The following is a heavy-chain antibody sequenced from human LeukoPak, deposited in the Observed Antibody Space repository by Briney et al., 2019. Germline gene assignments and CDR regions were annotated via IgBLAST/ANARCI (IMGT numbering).Heavy chain of an antibody. Sequence: PSETLSLTCAVSDDSFSSHYWTWIRQPPRKGMEWIRYISYIGSTNYNPSLKGRVTISIDTSRNQFSLRLSSVTAADTAVYYCARDLVTVTKGFDIWGQGTMVSVSS. D-gene: IGHD4-17*01. CDR3: ARDLVTVTKGFDI. CDR1: DDSFSSHY. CDR2: ISYIGST. J-gene: IGHJ3*02. V-gene: IGHV4-59*11.